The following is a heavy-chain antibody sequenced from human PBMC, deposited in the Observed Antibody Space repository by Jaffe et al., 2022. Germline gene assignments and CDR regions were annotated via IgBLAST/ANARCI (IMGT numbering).Heavy chain of an antibody. CDR2: IYPGDSDT. CDR1: GYSFPTYW. Sequence: EVQLVQSGAEVKKPGESLKISCKGSGYSFPTYWIGWVRQMPGKGLEWMGIIYPGDSDTRYSPSFQGQVTISADKSISTAYLQWSSLKASDTAMYYCARHIGSADNSLRFHNWGQGTLVTVSS. CDR3: ARHIGSADNSLRFHN. V-gene: IGHV5-51*01. J-gene: IGHJ4*02. D-gene: IGHD2-15*01.